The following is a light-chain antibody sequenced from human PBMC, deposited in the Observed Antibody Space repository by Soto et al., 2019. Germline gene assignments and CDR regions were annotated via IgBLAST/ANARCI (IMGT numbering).Light chain of an antibody. J-gene: IGKJ2*01. CDR2: AAS. V-gene: IGKV3-15*01. CDR3: QQYGSSPYT. CDR1: QSVRSD. Sequence: EIVMTQSPATLSVSPGERATLSCRASQSVRSDLAWYQQRPGQAPRLLIYAASTRATGIPARFSGSGSGTEFTLTISSLQSENFAVYYCQQYGSSPYTFGQGTKLEIK.